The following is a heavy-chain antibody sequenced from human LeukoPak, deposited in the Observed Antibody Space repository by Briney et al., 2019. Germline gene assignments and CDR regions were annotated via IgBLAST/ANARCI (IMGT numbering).Heavy chain of an antibody. Sequence: PGGSLRLSCAASGFTFSSYWMSWVRQAPGKGLEWVANIKQDGSEKYYVDSVKGRFTISRDSAKNSLYLQMNSLRAEDTAVYYCARLIAVAATRYFDLWGRGTLVTVSS. V-gene: IGHV3-7*03. D-gene: IGHD6-19*01. CDR3: ARLIAVAATRYFDL. CDR2: IKQDGSEK. CDR1: GFTFSSYW. J-gene: IGHJ2*01.